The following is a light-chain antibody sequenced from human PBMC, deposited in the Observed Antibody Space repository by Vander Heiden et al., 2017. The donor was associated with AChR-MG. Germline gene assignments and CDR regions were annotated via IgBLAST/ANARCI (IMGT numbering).Light chain of an antibody. CDR1: SSDVGGYNY. CDR2: DVS. Sequence: QSALTKPASVSGSPGQSITISCTGTSSDVGGYNYVSWYQQHPGKAPNLMIYDVSARPSGVSNRFSGSESGHTASLTISGLQAEDEADYYCSSYAISSTPVVFGGGTKLTVL. J-gene: IGLJ2*01. V-gene: IGLV2-14*03. CDR3: SSYAISSTPVV.